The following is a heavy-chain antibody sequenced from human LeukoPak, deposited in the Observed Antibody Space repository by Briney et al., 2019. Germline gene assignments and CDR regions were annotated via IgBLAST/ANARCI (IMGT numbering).Heavy chain of an antibody. Sequence: SETLSLTCAVYGGSFSGYYWSWIRQPPGKGLEWIGEINHSGSTNYNPSLKSRVTISVDTSKNQFSLKLSSVTAADTAVYYCARDSYSSGWGDPDYWGQGTLVTVSS. CDR2: INHSGST. CDR3: ARDSYSSGWGDPDY. V-gene: IGHV4-34*01. CDR1: GGSFSGYY. J-gene: IGHJ4*02. D-gene: IGHD6-19*01.